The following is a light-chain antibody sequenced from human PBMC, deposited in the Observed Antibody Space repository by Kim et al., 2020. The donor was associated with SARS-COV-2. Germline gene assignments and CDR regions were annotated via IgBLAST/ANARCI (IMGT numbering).Light chain of an antibody. CDR3: QQYNRSPRT. J-gene: IGKJ1*01. CDR1: QSVTSNY. V-gene: IGKV3-20*01. Sequence: APGERATLSCVASQSVTSNYLACYQQKPGQAPRLLIYGASSRATGIPDRFSGSGSGTDFTLTITRLEPEDSAVYYCQQYNRSPRTFGQGTKVDIK. CDR2: GAS.